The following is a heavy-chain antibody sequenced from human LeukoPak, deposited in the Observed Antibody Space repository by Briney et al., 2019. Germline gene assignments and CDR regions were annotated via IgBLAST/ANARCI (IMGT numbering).Heavy chain of an antibody. D-gene: IGHD3-3*01. V-gene: IGHV5-51*01. CDR1: GYSFTSYW. J-gene: IGHJ4*02. CDR2: IYPGDSDI. CDR3: ARGRENYDFWSGSPTLFDY. Sequence: GESLKISCKGSGYSFTSYWIGWVRQMPGKGLEWMGIIYPGDSDIRYSPSFQGQVSISADKSISAAYLQWRSLKASDTAIYYCARGRENYDFWSGSPTLFDYWGQGTLVTVSS.